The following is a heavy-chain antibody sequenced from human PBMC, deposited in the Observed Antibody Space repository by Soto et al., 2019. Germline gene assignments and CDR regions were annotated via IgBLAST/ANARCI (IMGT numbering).Heavy chain of an antibody. D-gene: IGHD3-16*01. CDR3: ASTTVWKNAFEI. CDR1: GVTVKTNY. V-gene: IGHV3-53*01. Sequence: EVQLVESGGGLIQPGGSLRLPCAGSGVTVKTNYMSWVRKSPGKGLEWVSLIESGGSIYYADSVKGRFTISRDSFKNTLSLQMNSLRVEDTAVYYCASTTVWKNAFEIWGQGTLVSVSS. CDR2: IESGGSI. J-gene: IGHJ3*02.